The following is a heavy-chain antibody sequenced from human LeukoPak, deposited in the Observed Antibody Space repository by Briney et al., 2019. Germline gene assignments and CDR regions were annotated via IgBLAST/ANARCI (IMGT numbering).Heavy chain of an antibody. CDR3: ARRSDSWNYFDY. J-gene: IGHJ4*02. CDR2: IYCGDSET. D-gene: IGHD2-21*02. V-gene: IGHV5-51*01. CDR1: GYSFASYW. Sequence: GESLKISCKGSGYSFASYWIGWVRQMPGKGLEWMGVIYCGDSETRYSPSFEGQVTFSADKSISTAYLQWSSLKASDTAIYYCARRSDSWNYFDYWGQGTLATVSS.